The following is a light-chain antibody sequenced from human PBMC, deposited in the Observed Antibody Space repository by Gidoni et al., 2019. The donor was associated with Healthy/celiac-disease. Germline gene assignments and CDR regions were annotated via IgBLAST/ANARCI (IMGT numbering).Light chain of an antibody. J-gene: IGKJ2*01. CDR3: QQYKSYSYT. Sequence: DIQMTQSPSTLSASVGDRVTITCRASQRISSWLAWYQQQPGKAPKLLRYKASTLESGVPSRFSGIGAVTEFTLTVSSLQTDYFATYYCQQYKSYSYTFXXXTKLEIK. CDR2: KAS. V-gene: IGKV1-5*03. CDR1: QRISSW.